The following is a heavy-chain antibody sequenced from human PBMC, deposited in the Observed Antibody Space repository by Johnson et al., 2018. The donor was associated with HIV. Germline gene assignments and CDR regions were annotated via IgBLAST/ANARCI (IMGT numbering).Heavy chain of an antibody. Sequence: QVQLVESGGGVVQPGTSLRLSCAASRFTFITYAMHWVRQAPGKGLEWVSVIFSGGTTYYADSVKGRFTISRDNAKNTLYLQMNSLRAEDTAVYYCAKDRSGWYIGAFDIWGQGTMVTVSS. V-gene: IGHV3-NL1*01. CDR3: AKDRSGWYIGAFDI. CDR1: RFTFITYA. CDR2: IFSGGTT. D-gene: IGHD6-19*01. J-gene: IGHJ3*02.